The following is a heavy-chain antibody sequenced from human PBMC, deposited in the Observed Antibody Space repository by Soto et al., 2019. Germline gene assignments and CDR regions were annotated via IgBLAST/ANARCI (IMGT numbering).Heavy chain of an antibody. CDR2: ISSSSSYI. V-gene: IGHV3-21*04. Sequence: GGSLRLSCAASGFTFSSYSMNWVRQAPGKGLEWVSSISSSSSYIYYADSVKGRFTISRDNPKNTLYVQMNSLRVEDTAVYYCAKAGKTTVTTEFDYWGQGALVTVSS. J-gene: IGHJ4*02. CDR1: GFTFSSYS. CDR3: AKAGKTTVTTEFDY. D-gene: IGHD4-17*01.